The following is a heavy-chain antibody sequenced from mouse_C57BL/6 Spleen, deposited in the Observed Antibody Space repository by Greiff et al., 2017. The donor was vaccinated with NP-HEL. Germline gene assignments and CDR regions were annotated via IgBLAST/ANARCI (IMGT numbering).Heavy chain of an antibody. CDR2: INPNNGGT. D-gene: IGHD2-2*01. J-gene: IGHJ2*01. CDR1: GYTFTDYN. CDR3: ARGYDGSSYYFDY. V-gene: IGHV1-18*01. Sequence: SGPELVKPGASVKIPCKASGYTFTDYNMDWVKQSHGKSLEWIGDINPNNGGTIYNQKFKGKATLTVDKSSSTAYMELRSLTSEDTAVYYCARGYDGSSYYFDYWGQGTTLTVSS.